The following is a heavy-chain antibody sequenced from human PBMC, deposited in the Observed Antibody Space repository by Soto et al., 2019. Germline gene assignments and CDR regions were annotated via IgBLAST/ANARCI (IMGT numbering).Heavy chain of an antibody. D-gene: IGHD1-26*01. CDR3: AKVRRDPESGGSLY. CDR1: GFTFSSYA. J-gene: IGHJ4*02. CDR2: ISAAGGLT. V-gene: IGHV3-23*01. Sequence: EVQLLESGGGLVQPGGSLRLSCAASGFTFSSYAMTWVRQAPGKGLEWVSAISAAGGLTYYAESVKGRFTNSRDNSKNTLYLQMNRLRAEDTAVNYCAKVRRDPESGGSLYWGQGTLVTVSS.